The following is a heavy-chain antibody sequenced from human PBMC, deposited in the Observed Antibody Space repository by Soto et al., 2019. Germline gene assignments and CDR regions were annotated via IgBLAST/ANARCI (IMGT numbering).Heavy chain of an antibody. D-gene: IGHD3-16*02. V-gene: IGHV4-31*03. J-gene: IGHJ4*02. CDR3: ARYRFSGNKWPKFDY. Sequence: SSETLSLTCTVSGVTVSSDAYCWSWIRQHPGKGLEWIGNIYHTGSTYYSPSLKSRVVISLDTSNNQFSLTLTSVTAADTAVYYCARYRFSGNKWPKFDYWGRGTLVTVS. CDR2: IYHTGST. CDR1: GVTVSSDAYC.